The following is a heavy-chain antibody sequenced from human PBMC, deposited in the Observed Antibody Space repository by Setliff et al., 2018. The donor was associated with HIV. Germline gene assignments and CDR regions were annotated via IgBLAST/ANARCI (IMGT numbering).Heavy chain of an antibody. CDR3: ARGKTWLRFLDY. CDR2: INPKSGVT. Sequence: ASVKVSCKASGYTFTDYYIQWVRQAPGHGLEWVGRINPKSGVTSYAQNFRARVTMTRDTSTSTAYMELRSLKSDDTAVYYCARGKTWLRFLDYWGQGTLVTVSS. V-gene: IGHV1-2*06. D-gene: IGHD5-12*01. CDR1: GYTFTDYY. J-gene: IGHJ4*02.